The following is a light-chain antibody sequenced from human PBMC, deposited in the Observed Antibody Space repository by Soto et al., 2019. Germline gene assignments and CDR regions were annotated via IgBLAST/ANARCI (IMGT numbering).Light chain of an antibody. CDR1: QGISSY. CDR2: AAS. J-gene: IGKJ4*01. Sequence: DIQLTQSPSFLSASVGDRVTITCRASQGISSYLAWYQQKPGKAPKILIYAASTLQSGVPSRFSGSGSGTEFTLTISSLQPEEFATYYCQQLNSYPLTFGGGTKVEIK. V-gene: IGKV1-9*01. CDR3: QQLNSYPLT.